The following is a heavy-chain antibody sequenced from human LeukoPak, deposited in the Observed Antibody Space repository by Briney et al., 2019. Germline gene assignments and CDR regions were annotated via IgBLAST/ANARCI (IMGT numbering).Heavy chain of an antibody. J-gene: IGHJ4*02. CDR1: GYRFTSNW. V-gene: IGHV5-51*01. D-gene: IGHD3-10*01. Sequence: GESLKISCKAYGYRFTSNWIGWVRQMPGKGLEWMGIIFPGDSDTRYSPSFQGQVTISVDESISTAYLQWSSLKASDTAIYFCARRRVGSGSYYNVGGYYFDNWGQGTLVTVSS. CDR2: IFPGDSDT. CDR3: ARRRVGSGSYYNVGGYYFDN.